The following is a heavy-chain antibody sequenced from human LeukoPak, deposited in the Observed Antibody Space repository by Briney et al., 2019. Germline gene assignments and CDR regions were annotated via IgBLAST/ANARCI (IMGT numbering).Heavy chain of an antibody. D-gene: IGHD6-19*01. Sequence: ETLSLTCAVYGGSFSGYYWSWVRQAPGKGLEWVANIKQDGSEKNYVDSVKGRFIISRDNAKNSLYLQMNSLRAEDAAVYYCARETPDSSGWDWGQGTLVTVSS. V-gene: IGHV3-7*01. J-gene: IGHJ4*02. CDR1: GGSFSGYY. CDR2: IKQDGSEK. CDR3: ARETPDSSGWD.